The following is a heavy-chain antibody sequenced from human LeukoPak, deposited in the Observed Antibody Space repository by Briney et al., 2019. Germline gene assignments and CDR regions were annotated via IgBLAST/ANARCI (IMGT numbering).Heavy chain of an antibody. CDR1: GFTLDDYA. J-gene: IGHJ3*02. CDR2: ITGDGGNT. CDR3: AKDLLVGRFEAFDI. D-gene: IGHD3/OR15-3a*01. Sequence: GGTLRLSCAASGFTLDDYAMHWVRQAPGKGLEWVSLITGDGGNTYYADSVEGRFTFSRDNSKSSLYLQMNSLRTEDTALYYCAKDLLVGRFEAFDIWGEGKMVSVSS. V-gene: IGHV3-43*02.